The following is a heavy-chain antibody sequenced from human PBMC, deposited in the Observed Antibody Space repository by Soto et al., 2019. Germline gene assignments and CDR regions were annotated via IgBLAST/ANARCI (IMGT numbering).Heavy chain of an antibody. CDR3: VRDGTKTLRDWFDP. CDR2: IYATGTT. CDR1: GASISGFY. V-gene: IGHV4-4*07. Sequence: PSETLSLTCTVSGASISGFYWSWIRKSAGKGLEWIGRIYATGTTDYNPSLKSRVMMSVDTSKKQFSLKLRSVTAADTAVYYCVRDGTKTLRDWFDPRVKGISGTVS. J-gene: IGHJ5*02. D-gene: IGHD1-1*01.